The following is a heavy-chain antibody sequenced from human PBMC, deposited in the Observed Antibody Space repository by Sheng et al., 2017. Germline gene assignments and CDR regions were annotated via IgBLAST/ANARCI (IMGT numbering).Heavy chain of an antibody. CDR1: GFSVSSNF. V-gene: IGHV3-66*01. J-gene: IGHJ4*02. Sequence: VQLVESGGGLVQPGKALRLSCVASGFSVSSNFISWVRQAPGKGLDWVSLISSGGTTYYADSVKGRFSISRDNLQNTVFLQMNSLRAEDTAVYYCARDLGMGRSVDYWGQGTLVTVSS. D-gene: IGHD1-20*01. CDR2: ISSGGTT. CDR3: ARDLGMGRSVDY.